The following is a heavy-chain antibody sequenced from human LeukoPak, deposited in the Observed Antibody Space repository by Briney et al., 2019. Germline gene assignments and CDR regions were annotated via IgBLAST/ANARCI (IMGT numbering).Heavy chain of an antibody. Sequence: PGGSLRLSCAASGFTFSSSAMHWVRQAPGKGLGYVSAISSNGGTTYYANSVKGRFTISRDNSKNTLYLQMGSLRAEDMAVYYCARGSYCSGGSCYSAYWGQGTLVTVSS. D-gene: IGHD2-15*01. V-gene: IGHV3-64*01. CDR3: ARGSYCSGGSCYSAY. CDR2: ISSNGGTT. J-gene: IGHJ4*02. CDR1: GFTFSSSA.